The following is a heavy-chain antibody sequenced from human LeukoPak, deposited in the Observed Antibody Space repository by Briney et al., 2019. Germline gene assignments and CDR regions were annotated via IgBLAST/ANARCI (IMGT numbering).Heavy chain of an antibody. Sequence: GESLKISCKGSGYSFTSYWIAWVRQMPGKGLEWMGIIYPGDSDTRYSPSFQGQVTISADKSISTAYLQWTTLKASDTAMYYCARREMTTWDFDLWGRGTLVTVSS. CDR2: IYPGDSDT. CDR1: GYSFTSYW. D-gene: IGHD5-24*01. V-gene: IGHV5-51*01. J-gene: IGHJ2*01. CDR3: ARREMTTWDFDL.